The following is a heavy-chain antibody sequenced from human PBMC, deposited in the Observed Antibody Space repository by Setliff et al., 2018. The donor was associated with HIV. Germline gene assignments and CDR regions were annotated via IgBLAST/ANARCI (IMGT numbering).Heavy chain of an antibody. CDR2: INHSGRT. Sequence: SETLSLTCAVYGGSFSDYYWSWIRQPPGKGLEWIGEINHSGRTIQSPSLGSRVTISVDTSKSQFSLKLSSVTAADTAVYYCARGAELLWFGELHNIPYFDYWGQGTLVTVSS. CDR1: GGSFSDYY. J-gene: IGHJ4*02. CDR3: ARGAELLWFGELHNIPYFDY. D-gene: IGHD3-10*01. V-gene: IGHV4-34*01.